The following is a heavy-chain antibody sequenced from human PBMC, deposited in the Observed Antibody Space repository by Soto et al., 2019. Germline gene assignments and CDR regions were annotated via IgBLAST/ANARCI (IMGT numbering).Heavy chain of an antibody. Sequence: GGSLRLSCAASGFTFSSYAMSWVRQAPGKGLEWVSATSGSGGSTYYADSVKGRFTISRDNSKNTLYLQMNSLRAEDTAVYYCAKDDYSNYWYGMDVWGQGTTVTVSS. D-gene: IGHD4-4*01. CDR2: TSGSGGST. CDR3: AKDDYSNYWYGMDV. V-gene: IGHV3-23*01. CDR1: GFTFSSYA. J-gene: IGHJ6*02.